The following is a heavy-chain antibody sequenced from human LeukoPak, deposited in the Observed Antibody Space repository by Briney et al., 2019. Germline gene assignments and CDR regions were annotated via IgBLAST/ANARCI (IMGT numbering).Heavy chain of an antibody. Sequence: ASVKVSCKASGYTFTGYYMHWVRQAPGQGLEWMGWISAYNGNTNYAQKLQGRVTMTTDTSTSTAYMELRSLRSEDTAVYYCARGTNWNYHGGIWYFDYWGQGTLVTVSS. CDR1: GYTFTGYY. V-gene: IGHV1-18*04. J-gene: IGHJ4*02. D-gene: IGHD1-7*01. CDR2: ISAYNGNT. CDR3: ARGTNWNYHGGIWYFDY.